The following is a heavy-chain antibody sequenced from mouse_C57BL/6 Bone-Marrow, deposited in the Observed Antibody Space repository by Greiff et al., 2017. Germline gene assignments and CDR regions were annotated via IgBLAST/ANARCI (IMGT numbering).Heavy chain of an antibody. V-gene: IGHV5-6*01. CDR2: ISSGGSYT. D-gene: IGHD4-1*01. CDR3: ARHGTGGY. Sequence: EVQVVESGGDLVKPGGSLKLSCAASGFTFSSYGMSWVRQTPDKRLEWVATISSGGSYTYYPDSVKGRFTISRDNAKNTLYLQMSSLKSEDTAMYYCARHGTGGYWGQGTTLTVSS. J-gene: IGHJ2*01. CDR1: GFTFSSYG.